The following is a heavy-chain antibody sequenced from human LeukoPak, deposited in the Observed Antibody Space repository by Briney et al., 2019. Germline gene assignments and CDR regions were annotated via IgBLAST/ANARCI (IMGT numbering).Heavy chain of an antibody. CDR2: ISSSSSYI. J-gene: IGHJ4*02. Sequence: GGSLRLSCAASGFTFSSYSMNWVRQAPGKGLGWVSSISSSSSYIYYADSVKGRFTISRDNAKNSLYLQMNSLRAEDTAVYYCARELYGDYVGYFDYWGQGTLVTVSS. CDR1: GFTFSSYS. CDR3: ARELYGDYVGYFDY. V-gene: IGHV3-21*01. D-gene: IGHD4-17*01.